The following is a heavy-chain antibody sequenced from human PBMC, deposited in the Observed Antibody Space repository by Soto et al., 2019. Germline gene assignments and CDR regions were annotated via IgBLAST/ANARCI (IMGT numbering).Heavy chain of an antibody. D-gene: IGHD5-18*01. Sequence: QVQLVQSGAEVKKPGASVKVSCQTSGYNFSAYYFNWVRQAAGQGPEWMGWLNPRNGQTGYVQKFRGRVTMTRDTSIATVYLELSRLSSEDTAIYFCARETDTSMVDYWGQGTLVTVSS. CDR2: LNPRNGQT. J-gene: IGHJ4*02. CDR1: GYNFSAYY. V-gene: IGHV1-8*01. CDR3: ARETDTSMVDY.